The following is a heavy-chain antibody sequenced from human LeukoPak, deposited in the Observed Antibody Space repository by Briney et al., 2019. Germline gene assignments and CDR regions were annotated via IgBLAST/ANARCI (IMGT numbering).Heavy chain of an antibody. CDR3: ARDPDSSGYYVFDY. CDR1: GFTFGSYA. V-gene: IGHV3-30*04. D-gene: IGHD3-22*01. Sequence: GGSLRLSCAASGFTFGSYAMHWVRQAPGKGLEWVAVKSYDGSKEYYADSVKGRFIISRDNFKKTLYLQMNSLRAEDTAVYYCARDPDSSGYYVFDYWGQGTLATDSS. CDR2: KSYDGSKE. J-gene: IGHJ4*02.